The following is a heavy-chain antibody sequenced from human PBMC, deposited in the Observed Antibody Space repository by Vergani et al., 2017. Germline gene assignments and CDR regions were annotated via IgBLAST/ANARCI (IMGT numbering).Heavy chain of an antibody. CDR1: GFTFSSCA. J-gene: IGHJ4*02. D-gene: IGHD3-22*01. Sequence: VQLVESAGGVVQPGGSLRLSCAASGFTFSSCAMSWVRQAPGKGLEWVSAISGSGGSTYYADSVKGRFTISRDNSKNTLYLQMNSLRAEDTAVYYCAKDRGSGYYLRFDYWGQGTLVTVSS. CDR3: AKDRGSGYYLRFDY. CDR2: ISGSGGST. V-gene: IGHV3-23*04.